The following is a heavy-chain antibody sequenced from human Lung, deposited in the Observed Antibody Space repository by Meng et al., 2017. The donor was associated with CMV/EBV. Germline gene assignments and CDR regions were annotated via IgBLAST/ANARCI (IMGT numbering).Heavy chain of an antibody. CDR3: SKSLYTNYYRTYYGLDV. CDR1: AYTFIGYD. D-gene: IGHD3-22*01. CDR2: INPKSGGT. V-gene: IGHV1-2*02. Sequence: SXXDSXXAAAYTFIGYDLHWVRQAPGQGLEWMGWINPKSGGTNYAQRFQGRVTMISDTNINTVYMELRRMRSDDTAVYFCSKSLYTNYYRTYYGLDVWGQGXTVTVSS. J-gene: IGHJ6*02.